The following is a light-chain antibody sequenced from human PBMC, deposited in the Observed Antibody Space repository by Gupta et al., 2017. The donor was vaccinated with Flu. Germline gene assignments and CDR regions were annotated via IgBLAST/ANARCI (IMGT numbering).Light chain of an antibody. CDR1: GRDVGLYNL. CDR3: CSSAGSFICV. J-gene: IGLJ1*01. CDR2: DVY. V-gene: IGLV2-11*01. Sequence: QSALTQPHPVSGSPGQSVTISCTGTGRDVGLYNLVSWYQQRPGNAPKVIIYDVYERPSGVPDRFSGSKSGNNASLPISGLQTADEADYYCCSSAGSFICVFGTGTKVTVL.